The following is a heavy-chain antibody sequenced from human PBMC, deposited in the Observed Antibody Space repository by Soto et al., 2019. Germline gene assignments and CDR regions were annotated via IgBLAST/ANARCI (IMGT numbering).Heavy chain of an antibody. CDR1: GFTFSSYG. D-gene: IGHD3-22*01. CDR3: AMPYYYDSSGYQESHDAFDI. CDR2: ISYDGSNK. J-gene: IGHJ3*02. V-gene: IGHV3-30*03. Sequence: GGSLRLSCAASGFTFSSYGMHWVRQAPGKGLEWVAVISYDGSNKYYADSVKGRFTISRDNSKNTLYLQMNSLRAEDTAVYYCAMPYYYDSSGYQESHDAFDIWGQGTMVTVS.